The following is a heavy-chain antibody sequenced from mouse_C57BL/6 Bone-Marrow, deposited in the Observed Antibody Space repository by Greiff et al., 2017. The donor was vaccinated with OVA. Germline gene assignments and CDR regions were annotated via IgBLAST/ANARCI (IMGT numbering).Heavy chain of an antibody. D-gene: IGHD2-1*01. CDR1: GYTFTSYG. Sequence: VQLVESGAELARPGASVKLSCKASGYTFTSYGISWVKQRTGQGLEWIGEIYPRSGNTYYNEKFKGKATLTADKSSSTAYMELRSLTSEDSAVYFCARRGVYYGNYRYAMDYWGQGTSVTVSS. CDR3: ARRGVYYGNYRYAMDY. CDR2: IYPRSGNT. V-gene: IGHV1-81*01. J-gene: IGHJ4*01.